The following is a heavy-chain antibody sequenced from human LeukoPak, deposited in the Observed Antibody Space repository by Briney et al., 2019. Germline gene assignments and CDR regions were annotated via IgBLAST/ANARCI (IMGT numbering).Heavy chain of an antibody. V-gene: IGHV3-30*02. CDR2: IRYDGSNK. D-gene: IGHD3-22*01. J-gene: IGHJ4*02. CDR3: AKGAAIYYYDSSGLAKGFDY. Sequence: PGGSLRLSCAASGFTFSSYGMHWVRQAPGKGLEWVAFIRYDGSNKYYADSVKGRFTISRDNSKNTLYLQMNSLRAEDTAVYYCAKGAAIYYYDSSGLAKGFDYWGQGTLVTVSS. CDR1: GFTFSSYG.